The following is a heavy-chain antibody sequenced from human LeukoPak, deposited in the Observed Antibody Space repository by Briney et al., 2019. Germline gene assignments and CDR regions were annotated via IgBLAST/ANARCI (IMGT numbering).Heavy chain of an antibody. Sequence: GGSLRLSCAGAEFTFSGYTMNWVRQAPGKGLEWVSAISGSGGSTYYADSVKGRFTISRDNSKNTLYLQMNSLRAEDTAVYYCAKDASPHYDILTGYYRVRPRKKLDYWGQGTLVTVSS. D-gene: IGHD3-9*01. J-gene: IGHJ4*02. V-gene: IGHV3-23*01. CDR2: ISGSGGST. CDR1: EFTFSGYT. CDR3: AKDASPHYDILTGYYRVRPRKKLDY.